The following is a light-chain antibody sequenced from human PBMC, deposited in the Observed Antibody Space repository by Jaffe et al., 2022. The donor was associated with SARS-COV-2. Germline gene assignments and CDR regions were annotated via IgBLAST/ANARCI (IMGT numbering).Light chain of an antibody. CDR2: DNN. CDR3: GTWDSSLSAVV. V-gene: IGLV1-51*01. CDR1: SSYIGNNY. Sequence: QSVLTQPPSVSAAPGQKVTISCSGSSSYIGNNYVSWYQQLPGTAPKLLIYDNNKRPSGIPDRFSGSKSGTSATLGITGLQTGDEADYYCGTWDSSLSAVVFGGGTKLTVL. J-gene: IGLJ2*01.